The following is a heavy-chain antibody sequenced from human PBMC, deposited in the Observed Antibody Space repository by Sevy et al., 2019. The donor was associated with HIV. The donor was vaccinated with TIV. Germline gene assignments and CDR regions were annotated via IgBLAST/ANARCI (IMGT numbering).Heavy chain of an antibody. V-gene: IGHV3-23*01. J-gene: IGHJ4*02. Sequence: GGSLRLSCAASGFTFSSYAMSWVRQAPGKGLEWVSAISGSGGSTYYADSVKGRFTISRDNSKNTLYLQMNSLRAEDTAVYHCAKDRGGSSGWHNFDYWGQGTLVTVSS. CDR2: ISGSGGST. CDR3: AKDRGGSSGWHNFDY. D-gene: IGHD6-19*01. CDR1: GFTFSSYA.